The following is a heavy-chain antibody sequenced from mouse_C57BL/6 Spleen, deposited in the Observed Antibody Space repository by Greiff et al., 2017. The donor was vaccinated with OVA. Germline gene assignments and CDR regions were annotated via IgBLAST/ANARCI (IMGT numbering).Heavy chain of an antibody. Sequence: QVQLQHPGAELVKPGASVKVSCKASGYTFTSYWMHWVKQRPGQGLEWIGRIHPSDSDTNYNQKFKGKATLTVDKSSSTAYMPLSSLTSEDSAVYYCEICEYYGSSCHWYFDVWGTGTTVTVSA. CDR1: GYTFTSYW. CDR3: EICEYYGSSCHWYFDV. CDR2: IHPSDSDT. V-gene: IGHV1-74*01. D-gene: IGHD1-1*01. J-gene: IGHJ1*03.